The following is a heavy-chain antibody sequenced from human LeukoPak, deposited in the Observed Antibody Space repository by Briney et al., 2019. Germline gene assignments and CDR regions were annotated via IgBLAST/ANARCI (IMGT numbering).Heavy chain of an antibody. Sequence: VASVTVSCTASGFTFTSSAVQWVRQARGQRLEWIGWIVVGSGNTNYAQKFQERVTITRDMSTSTAYMELSSLRSEDTAVYYCAADYKGTVTTLDYWGQGTLVTVSS. CDR1: GFTFTSSA. V-gene: IGHV1-58*01. J-gene: IGHJ4*02. CDR3: AADYKGTVTTLDY. CDR2: IVVGSGNT. D-gene: IGHD4-17*01.